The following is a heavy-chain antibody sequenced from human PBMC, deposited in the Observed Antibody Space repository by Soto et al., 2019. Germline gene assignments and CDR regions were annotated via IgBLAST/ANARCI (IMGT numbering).Heavy chain of an antibody. J-gene: IGHJ4*02. Sequence: QVQLVQSGAEVKKPGSSVKVSCKASGGTFNSYAFSWVRQAPGQGFEWMGGIIPVFGRSHYAQKFQGRVTITADESATTVLLELSSLRSEDTALYYCARRMGYFDYWGQGTLVTVSP. D-gene: IGHD2-8*01. V-gene: IGHV1-69*01. CDR3: ARRMGYFDY. CDR1: GGTFNSYA. CDR2: IIPVFGRS.